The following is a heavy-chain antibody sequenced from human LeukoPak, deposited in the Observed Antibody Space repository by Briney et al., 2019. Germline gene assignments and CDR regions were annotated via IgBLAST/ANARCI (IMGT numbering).Heavy chain of an antibody. CDR1: GYTFTGYY. J-gene: IGHJ4*02. CDR3: ARWGRGSYYAPFFDY. Sequence: ASVKVSCKASGYTFTGYYMDWVRQAPGQGLEWMGWINPNNGGTNYAQKFQGRVTMTRDTSISTAYMELSRLRPDDTAVYYCARWGRGSYYAPFFDYWGQGTLVTVSS. V-gene: IGHV1-2*02. CDR2: INPNNGGT. D-gene: IGHD1-26*01.